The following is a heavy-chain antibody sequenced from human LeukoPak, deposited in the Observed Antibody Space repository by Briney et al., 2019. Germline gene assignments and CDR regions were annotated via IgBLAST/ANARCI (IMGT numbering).Heavy chain of an antibody. J-gene: IGHJ4*02. D-gene: IGHD3-10*01. Sequence: SSETLSLTCAVYGGSFSGYYWSWIRQPPGKGLEWIGEINHSGSTNYNPSLKSRVIISVDTSKNQFSLKLSSVTAADTAVYYCARGRWFGELLWGFFDYWGQGTLVTVSS. V-gene: IGHV4-34*01. CDR3: ARGRWFGELLWGFFDY. CDR1: GGSFSGYY. CDR2: INHSGST.